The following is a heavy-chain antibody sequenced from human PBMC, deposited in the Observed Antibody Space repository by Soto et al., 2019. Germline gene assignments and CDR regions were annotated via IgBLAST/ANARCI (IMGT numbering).Heavy chain of an antibody. CDR3: ARTNGAYSNYFDY. CDR2: IGGSSGHI. D-gene: IGHD2-8*01. V-gene: IGHV3-21*01. J-gene: IGHJ4*02. Sequence: EVQLVESGGGLVKPGGSLRLSCAASGFTFSSYSMVWVRQAPEKGLEWVSSIGGSSGHIYYAESLKGRFTSSRDNAKNSLYLQMNSLRVDDTAVYYCARTNGAYSNYFDYWGQGTLVTVSS. CDR1: GFTFSSYS.